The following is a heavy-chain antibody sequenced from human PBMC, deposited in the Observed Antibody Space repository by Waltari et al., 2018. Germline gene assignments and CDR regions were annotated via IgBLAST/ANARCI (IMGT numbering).Heavy chain of an antibody. Sequence: QVQLQESGPGLVKPSQTLSLTCTVSGGSISRGSSYWSWVRQPAGKGLEWIGYIYTSGSTNYNPSLKSRVTISVDTSKNQFSLKLSSVTAADTAVYYCARGVAAAGAFDYWGQGTLVTVSS. CDR3: ARGVAAAGAFDY. J-gene: IGHJ4*02. V-gene: IGHV4-61*09. CDR2: IYTSGST. D-gene: IGHD6-13*01. CDR1: GGSISRGSSY.